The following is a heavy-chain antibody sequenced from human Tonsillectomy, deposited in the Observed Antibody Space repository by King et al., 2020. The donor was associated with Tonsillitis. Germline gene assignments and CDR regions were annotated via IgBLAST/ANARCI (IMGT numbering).Heavy chain of an antibody. D-gene: IGHD1-7*01. CDR2: ISSSAATI. V-gene: IGHV3-11*01. J-gene: IGHJ4*02. CDR1: GFIFSDYY. Sequence: VQLVESGGTLVKPGGSLRLSCAASGFIFSDYYMTWIRQAPGKGLEWVSYISSSAATIHYADSVKGRFTISRDNTKNSLFLHMNSLRAEDTAVYYCARERDNYNYDFDYWGQGTLVTVSS. CDR3: ARERDNYNYDFDY.